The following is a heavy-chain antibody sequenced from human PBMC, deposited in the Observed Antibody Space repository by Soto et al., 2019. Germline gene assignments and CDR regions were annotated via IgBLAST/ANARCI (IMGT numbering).Heavy chain of an antibody. J-gene: IGHJ3*02. D-gene: IGHD1-26*01. V-gene: IGHV1-18*01. CDR1: GYTFTSYG. Sequence: QVQLVQSGAEVKKPGASVKVSCKASGYTFTSYGISWVRQAPGQGLEWMGWISAYNGNTNYATKLQGRVTMTTDTPTSTAYMELRSLRSDDTAVYYCARDYHPGSGSHGAFDIWGQGTMVTVSS. CDR2: ISAYNGNT. CDR3: ARDYHPGSGSHGAFDI.